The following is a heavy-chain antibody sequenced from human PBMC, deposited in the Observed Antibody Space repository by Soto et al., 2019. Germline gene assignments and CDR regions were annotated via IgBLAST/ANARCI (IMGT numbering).Heavy chain of an antibody. CDR3: AKDYGSSPRFDP. Sequence: GGSLRLSCAASGFTFSSYGMHWVRQAPGKGLEWVAVISYDGSNKYYADSVKGRFTISRDNSKNTLYLQMNSLRAEDTAVYYCAKDYGSSPRFDPWGQGTLVTVSS. CDR2: ISYDGSNK. D-gene: IGHD1-26*01. CDR1: GFTFSSYG. V-gene: IGHV3-30*18. J-gene: IGHJ5*02.